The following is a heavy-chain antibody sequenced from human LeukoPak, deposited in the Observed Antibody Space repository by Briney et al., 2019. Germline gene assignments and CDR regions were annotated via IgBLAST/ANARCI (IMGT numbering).Heavy chain of an antibody. V-gene: IGHV7-4-1*02. CDR2: INTNTGNP. Sequence: ASVKVSCKASGYTFTSYAMNWVRQAPGQGLEWMGWINTNTGNPTYAQGFTGRFVFSLDTSVSTAYLQISSLKAEDTAVYYCARDAYAGIMITFGGDNDAFDIWGQGTMVTVSS. CDR1: GYTFTSYA. D-gene: IGHD3-16*01. J-gene: IGHJ3*02. CDR3: ARDAYAGIMITFGGDNDAFDI.